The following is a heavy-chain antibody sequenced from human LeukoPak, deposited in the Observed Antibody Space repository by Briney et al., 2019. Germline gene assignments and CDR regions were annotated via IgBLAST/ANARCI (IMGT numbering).Heavy chain of an antibody. V-gene: IGHV3-23*01. Sequence: GGSLRLSCAASGFTFSSYAMIWVRQAPGEGLEWVSAISGSGGSTYYADSVKGRFTISRDSSKNTLYLQMNSLRAEDTAVFYCAKGGGVYKSAADRRIDYWGQGTLVTVSS. D-gene: IGHD6-13*01. J-gene: IGHJ4*02. CDR2: ISGSGGST. CDR1: GFTFSSYA. CDR3: AKGGGVYKSAADRRIDY.